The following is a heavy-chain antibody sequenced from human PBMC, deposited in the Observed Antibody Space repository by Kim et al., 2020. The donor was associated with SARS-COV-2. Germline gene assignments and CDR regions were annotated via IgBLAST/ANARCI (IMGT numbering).Heavy chain of an antibody. CDR3: ARHGATAHIVVVPAAIVD. CDR1: GGSISSYY. J-gene: IGHJ4*02. CDR2: IYYSGST. V-gene: IGHV4-59*08. D-gene: IGHD2-2*02. Sequence: SETLSLTCTVSGGSISSYYWSWIRQPPGKGLEWIGYIYYSGSTNYNPSLKSRVTISVDTSKNQFSLKLSSVTAADTAVYYCARHGATAHIVVVPAAIVDWGQGTLVTVSS.